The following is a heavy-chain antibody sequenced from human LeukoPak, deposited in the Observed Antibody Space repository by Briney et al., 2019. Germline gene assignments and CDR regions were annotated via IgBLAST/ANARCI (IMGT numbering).Heavy chain of an antibody. Sequence: PSETLSLACAVYGGSFSGYYWSWIRQPPGKGLEWIGEINHSGSTNYNPSLKSRVTISVDTSKNQFSLKLSSVTAADTAVYYCARDARIAARPRGYFDYWGQGTLVTVSS. V-gene: IGHV4-34*01. CDR3: ARDARIAARPRGYFDY. CDR2: INHSGST. D-gene: IGHD6-6*01. CDR1: GGSFSGYY. J-gene: IGHJ4*02.